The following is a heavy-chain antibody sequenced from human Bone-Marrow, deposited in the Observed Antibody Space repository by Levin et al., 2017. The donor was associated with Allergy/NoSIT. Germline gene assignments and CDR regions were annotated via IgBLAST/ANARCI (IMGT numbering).Heavy chain of an antibody. V-gene: IGHV3-11*06. CDR1: GFSFSDHY. J-gene: IGHJ4*02. CDR3: AREQARPDY. CDR2: ITSSGGFT. Sequence: NSGGSLRLSCAASGFSFSDHYMSWIRQAPGKGLEWISYITSSGGFTNYADSVKGRFTISRDNAKNLLYLQMNSLRVEDTAVYYCAREQARPDYWGQGTLVTVSS.